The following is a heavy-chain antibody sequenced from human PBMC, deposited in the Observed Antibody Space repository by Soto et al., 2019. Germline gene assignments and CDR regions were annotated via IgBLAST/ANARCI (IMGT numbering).Heavy chain of an antibody. CDR1: GGSISSGDYY. J-gene: IGHJ4*02. CDR3: ARRYGSSFDY. Sequence: SETLSLTCTVSGGSISSGDYYWSWIRQPTGKGLEWIGYIYYSGSTNYNPSLKSRVTISVDTSKNQFSLKLSSVTAADTAVYYCARRYGSSFDYWGQGTLVTVSS. D-gene: IGHD6-13*01. CDR2: IYYSGST. V-gene: IGHV4-30-4*01.